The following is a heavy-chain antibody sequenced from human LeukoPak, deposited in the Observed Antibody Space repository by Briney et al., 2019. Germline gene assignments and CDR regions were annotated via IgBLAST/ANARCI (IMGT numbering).Heavy chain of an antibody. V-gene: IGHV4-59*01. CDR1: GGSISSYY. CDR3: ARDLSVGPSGAFDI. D-gene: IGHD3-10*01. CDR2: IYYSGST. J-gene: IGHJ3*02. Sequence: SETLSLTCTVSGGSISSYYWSWIRQPPGKGLEWIGYIYYSGSTNYNPSLKSRVTISVDTSKNQFSLKLSSVTAADTAVYYCARDLSVGPSGAFDIWGQGTMVTVSS.